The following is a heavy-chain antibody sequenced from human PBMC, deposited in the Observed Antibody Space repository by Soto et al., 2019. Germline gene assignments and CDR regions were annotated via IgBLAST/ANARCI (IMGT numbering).Heavy chain of an antibody. CDR2: IWYHGSNK. Sequence: QVQLVESGGGVVQPGRSLRLSCAASGFTFSSYGMHWVRQAPGKGLEWVAVIWYHGSNKYYADSVKGRFTISRDNSKHTLYLQMNSLRAEETAVYYCARDRDPGQWLTTNYFDYWGQGTLVTVSS. J-gene: IGHJ4*02. D-gene: IGHD6-19*01. CDR3: ARDRDPGQWLTTNYFDY. CDR1: GFTFSSYG. V-gene: IGHV3-33*01.